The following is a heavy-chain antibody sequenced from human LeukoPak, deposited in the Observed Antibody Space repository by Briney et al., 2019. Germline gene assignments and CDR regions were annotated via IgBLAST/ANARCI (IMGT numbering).Heavy chain of an antibody. Sequence: ASVKVSCKASGYTFTSYYMHWVRQAPGQGLEWMGIINPSGGSTSYAQKFQGRVTMTRDTSTSTVYMELSSLRSEDTAVYYCARDPYDSSDYTPGGMDVWGQGTTVTVSS. D-gene: IGHD3-22*01. CDR2: INPSGGST. CDR3: ARDPYDSSDYTPGGMDV. V-gene: IGHV1-46*01. J-gene: IGHJ6*02. CDR1: GYTFTSYY.